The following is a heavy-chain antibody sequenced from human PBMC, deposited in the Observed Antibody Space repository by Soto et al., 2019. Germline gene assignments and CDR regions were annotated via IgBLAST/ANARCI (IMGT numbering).Heavy chain of an antibody. V-gene: IGHV1-69*11. D-gene: IGHD4-17*01. CDR3: ASQLPTVVRLGY. CDR1: GGTFSSYA. J-gene: IGHJ4*02. Sequence: QVQLVQSGAEVKKPGSSVKVSCKASGGTFSSYAFTWVRQAPGQGLEWMGGVIPILGTANYAQKFQGRVTVTADESTSTTYMELSSRRSEDTAVYYCASQLPTVVRLGYWGQGTLVTVSS. CDR2: VIPILGTA.